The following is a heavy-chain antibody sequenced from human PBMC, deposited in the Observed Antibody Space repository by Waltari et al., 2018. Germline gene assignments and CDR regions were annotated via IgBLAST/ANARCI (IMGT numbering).Heavy chain of an antibody. CDR2: IHHSGSI. D-gene: IGHD6-13*01. Sequence: QMQLQQWGAGLLKPSETLSLTCAVSGESFIGYYWNGIRQPPGRGLEGLGEIHHSGSINYDPSLESRITISQDMAKNQFSLKLTSVTAADSAVYYCVRGKMYSRPYFDYWGQGTLVTVSS. V-gene: IGHV4-34*01. J-gene: IGHJ4*02. CDR1: GESFIGYY. CDR3: VRGKMYSRPYFDY.